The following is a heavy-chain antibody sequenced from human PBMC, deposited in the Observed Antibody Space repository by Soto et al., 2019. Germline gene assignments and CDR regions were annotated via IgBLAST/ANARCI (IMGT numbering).Heavy chain of an antibody. J-gene: IGHJ3*02. CDR3: ARDGLSPMVRGVADAFDI. V-gene: IGHV1-3*01. CDR1: GYTFTSYA. CDR2: TNAGNGNT. Sequence: QVQLVQSGAEVKKPGASVKVSCKASGYTFTSYAMHWVRQAPGQRLEWMGWTNAGNGNTKYSQKFKGRVTITRDTSASTAYMELSSLRSEDTAVYYCARDGLSPMVRGVADAFDIWGQGTMVTVSS. D-gene: IGHD3-10*01.